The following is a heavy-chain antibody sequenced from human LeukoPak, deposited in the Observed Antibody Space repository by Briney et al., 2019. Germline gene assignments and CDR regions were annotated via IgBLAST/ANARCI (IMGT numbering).Heavy chain of an antibody. Sequence: PSETLSLTCTVSGGSISSGDYYWSWIRQPPGKGLGWIGYIYYSGSTYYNPSLKSRVTISVDTSKNQFSLKLSSVTAADTAVYYCARDPIRKYSYASDGGPYWGQGTLVTVSS. CDR3: ARDPIRKYSYASDGGPY. J-gene: IGHJ4*02. CDR1: GGSISSGDYY. V-gene: IGHV4-30-4*08. D-gene: IGHD5-18*01. CDR2: IYYSGST.